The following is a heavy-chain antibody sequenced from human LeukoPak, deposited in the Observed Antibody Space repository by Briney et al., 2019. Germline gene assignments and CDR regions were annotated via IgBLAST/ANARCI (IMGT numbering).Heavy chain of an antibody. CDR2: IYYSGST. J-gene: IGHJ5*02. V-gene: IGHV4-59*01. D-gene: IGHD6-13*01. CDR1: GGSISSYY. Sequence: PSETLSLTCTVSGGSISSYYWSWIRQPPGKGLEWIGYIYYSGSTNYNPSLKSRVTISVDTSKNQFSLKLSSVTAADTAVYYCASLGGSSWYTGWFDPWGQGTLVTVSS. CDR3: ASLGGSSWYTGWFDP.